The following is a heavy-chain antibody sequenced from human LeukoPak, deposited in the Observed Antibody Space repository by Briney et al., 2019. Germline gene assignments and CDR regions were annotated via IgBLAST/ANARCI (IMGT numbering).Heavy chain of an antibody. CDR3: ARQGAGVDIVATMREEAFDY. CDR2: IYYSGST. Sequence: SETLSLTCTVSGGSISSSSYYWGWIRQPPGKGLEWIGSIYYSGSTYYNPSLKSRVTISVDTSKNQFPLKLSSVTATDTAVYYCARQGAGVDIVATMREEAFDYWGQGTLVTVSS. CDR1: GGSISSSSYY. J-gene: IGHJ4*02. V-gene: IGHV4-39*01. D-gene: IGHD5-12*01.